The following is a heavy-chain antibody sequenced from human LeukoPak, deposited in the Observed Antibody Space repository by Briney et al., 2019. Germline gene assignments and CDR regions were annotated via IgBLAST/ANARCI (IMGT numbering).Heavy chain of an antibody. V-gene: IGHV3-30*18. CDR2: ISYDGSNK. CDR3: AKDRRGYSYGAFDY. Sequence: GGSLRLSCAASGFTFSSYGMHWVRQAPGKGLEWMADISYDGSNKYYADSVKGRFTISRDNSKNTLYLQMNSLRAEDTAVYYCAKDRRGYSYGAFDYWGQGTLVTVSS. CDR1: GFTFSSYG. J-gene: IGHJ4*02. D-gene: IGHD5-18*01.